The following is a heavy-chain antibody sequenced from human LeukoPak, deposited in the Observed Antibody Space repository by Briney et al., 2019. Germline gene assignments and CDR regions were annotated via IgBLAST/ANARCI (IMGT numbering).Heavy chain of an antibody. Sequence: PSGTLSLTCADSGGSISSSTWWSWVRLPPGKGLEWIGEIFHSGSTNFNPSLKSRLTMSVDESKHEFSLKLTSVTAADTAVYYCASGGLVSRYLDHWGQGTLVTVSS. V-gene: IGHV4-4*02. CDR2: IFHSGST. CDR1: GGSISSSTW. D-gene: IGHD3-9*01. J-gene: IGHJ4*02. CDR3: ASGGLVSRYLDH.